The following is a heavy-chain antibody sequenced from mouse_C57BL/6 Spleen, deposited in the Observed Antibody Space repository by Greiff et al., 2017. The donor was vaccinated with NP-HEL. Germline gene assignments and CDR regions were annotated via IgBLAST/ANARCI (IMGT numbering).Heavy chain of an antibody. V-gene: IGHV1-62-2*01. D-gene: IGHD2-1*01. CDR1: GYTFTEYT. J-gene: IGHJ3*01. CDR2: FYPGSGSI. Sequence: QVQLQQSGAELVKPGASVKLSCKASGYTFTEYTIHWVKQRSGQGLEWIGWFYPGSGSIKYNEKFKDKATLTADKSSSTVYMELSRLTSEDSAVYFCARHEGGVYYGNYGAWFAYWGQGTLVTVSA. CDR3: ARHEGGVYYGNYGAWFAY.